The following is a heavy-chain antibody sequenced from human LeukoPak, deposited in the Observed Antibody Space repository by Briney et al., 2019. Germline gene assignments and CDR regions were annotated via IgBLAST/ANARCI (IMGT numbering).Heavy chain of an antibody. V-gene: IGHV3-30-3*01. Sequence: GGSLRLSCAASGFTFSSYAMHWVRQAPGKGLEWVAVISYDGSNKYYADSVKGRFTISRDNSKNTLYLQMNSLRAEDTAVYYCARDMSPYYDILTAYGMDVWGQGTTVTVSS. D-gene: IGHD3-9*01. J-gene: IGHJ6*02. CDR1: GFTFSSYA. CDR3: ARDMSPYYDILTAYGMDV. CDR2: ISYDGSNK.